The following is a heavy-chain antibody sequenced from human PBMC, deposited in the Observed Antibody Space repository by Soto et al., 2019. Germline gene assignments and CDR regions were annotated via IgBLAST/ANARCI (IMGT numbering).Heavy chain of an antibody. D-gene: IGHD6-13*01. Sequence: GASVKVSCKASGYTFNKYGFNWVRQAPGRGLEWMGRISAFNDYTNLAQKFQGRVTLTTDASTNTAYMELQILRSDDTAMHYCARGRGVVIPAGTPDAFDVWGQGTKVTVSS. CDR2: ISAFNDYT. V-gene: IGHV1-18*01. J-gene: IGHJ3*01. CDR1: GYTFNKYG. CDR3: ARGRGVVIPAGTPDAFDV.